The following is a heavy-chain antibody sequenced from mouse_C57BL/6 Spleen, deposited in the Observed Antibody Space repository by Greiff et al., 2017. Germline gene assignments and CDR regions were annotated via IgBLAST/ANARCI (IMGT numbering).Heavy chain of an antibody. CDR3: TRPAVVATDY. J-gene: IGHJ2*01. Sequence: VQLQQSGAELVRPGASVTLSCKASGYTFTDYEMHWVKQTPVHGLAWIGAIAPETGGTAYNQKFKGKALLTVDKSSSPAYMELRSLTSEDSAVSYCTRPAVVATDYGGQGTTRTVSS. CDR1: GYTFTDYE. CDR2: IAPETGGT. V-gene: IGHV1-15*01. D-gene: IGHD1-1*01.